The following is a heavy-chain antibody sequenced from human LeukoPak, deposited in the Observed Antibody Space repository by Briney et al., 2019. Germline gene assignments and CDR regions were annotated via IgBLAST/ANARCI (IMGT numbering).Heavy chain of an antibody. Sequence: GGSLRLSYAASGFTFSSFTMNWVRQAPGKGLEWVSAISGSGGSTYYADSVKGRFTISRDNSKNTLYLQMNSLRAEDTAVYYCAKALLYGDQPVVFDYWGQGTLVTVSS. CDR1: GFTFSSFT. V-gene: IGHV3-23*01. CDR3: AKALLYGDQPVVFDY. J-gene: IGHJ4*02. D-gene: IGHD4-17*01. CDR2: ISGSGGST.